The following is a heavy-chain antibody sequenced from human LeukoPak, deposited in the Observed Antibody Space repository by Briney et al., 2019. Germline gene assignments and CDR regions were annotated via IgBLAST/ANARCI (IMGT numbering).Heavy chain of an antibody. CDR3: AKDKTYYDFWSGHDAFDI. D-gene: IGHD3-3*01. V-gene: IGHV3-23*01. J-gene: IGHJ3*02. CDR2: ISGSGDGT. CDR1: GFTFSNAW. Sequence: PGGSLRLSCAASGFTFSNAWMSWVRQAPGKGLEWVSVISGSGDGTYYADSVKGRFTISRDNSKNTLYMQMNSLRVEDTAVYYCAKDKTYYDFWSGHDAFDIWGQGTMVTVSS.